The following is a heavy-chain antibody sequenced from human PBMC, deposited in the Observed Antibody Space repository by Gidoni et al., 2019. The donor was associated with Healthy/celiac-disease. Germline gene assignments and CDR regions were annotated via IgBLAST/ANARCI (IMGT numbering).Heavy chain of an antibody. CDR2: ISSSSSYI. CDR1: GFTFSSYR. CDR3: ARDLEVKQWLVTNYYYGMDV. Sequence: EVQLVESGGGLVKPGGSLRLSCAASGFTFSSYRMNWVRQAPGKGLEWVSSISSSSSYIYYADSVKGRFTISRDNAKNSLYLQMNSLRAEDTAVYYCARDLEVKQWLVTNYYYGMDVWGQGTTVTVSS. V-gene: IGHV3-21*01. J-gene: IGHJ6*02. D-gene: IGHD6-19*01.